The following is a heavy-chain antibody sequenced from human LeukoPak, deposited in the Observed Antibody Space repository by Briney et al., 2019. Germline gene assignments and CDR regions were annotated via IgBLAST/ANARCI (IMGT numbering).Heavy chain of an antibody. CDR2: INHSGST. CDR1: GGSFSGYY. D-gene: IGHD6-19*01. J-gene: IGHJ4*02. V-gene: IGHV4-34*01. CDR3: ARHASSGWDPYLDY. Sequence: PSETLSLTCAVYGGSFSGYYWSWTRQPPGKGLEWIGEINHSGSTNYNPSLKSRVTISVDTSKNQFSLKLSSVTAADTAVYYCARHASSGWDPYLDYWGQGTLVTVSS.